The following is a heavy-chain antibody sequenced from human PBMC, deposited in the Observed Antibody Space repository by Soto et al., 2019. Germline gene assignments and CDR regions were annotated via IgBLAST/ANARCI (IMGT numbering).Heavy chain of an antibody. D-gene: IGHD3-22*01. CDR1: GFTFSSYA. J-gene: IGHJ4*02. V-gene: IGHV3-23*01. Sequence: EVQLLESGGGLVQPGGSLRLSCAASGFTFSSYAMSWVRQAPGKGLEWVSAISGSGGSTYYADSVKGRFTISRDNSKNTLYLQMNSLRAEDTAVYYCANRPAPPRGGYSNWGQGTLVTVSS. CDR3: ANRPAPPRGGYSN. CDR2: ISGSGGST.